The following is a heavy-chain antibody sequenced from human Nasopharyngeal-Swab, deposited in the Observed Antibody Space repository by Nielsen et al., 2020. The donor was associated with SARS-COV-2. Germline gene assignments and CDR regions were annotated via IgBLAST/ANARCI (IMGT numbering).Heavy chain of an antibody. CDR2: ISGYNGNT. CDR3: ARVYWRNDSSPFDI. D-gene: IGHD3-22*01. CDR1: GYTFTSYG. Sequence: ASVKVSCKAYGYTFTSYGISWVRQAPGQGLEWMGWISGYNGNTNYAQKLQGRVTMTTDTSTSTAYMELRSLRSDDTAVYYCARVYWRNDSSPFDIWGQGTMVTVSS. J-gene: IGHJ3*02. V-gene: IGHV1-18*01.